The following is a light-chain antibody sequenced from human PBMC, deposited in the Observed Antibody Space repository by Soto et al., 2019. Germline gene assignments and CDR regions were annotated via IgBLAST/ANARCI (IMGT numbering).Light chain of an antibody. Sequence: QSALTQPASVSGSPGQSITLSCTGTSSDIGDYDYVSWYQRHPGKAPKLIIYDVNNRPSGVSDRFSGSKSGNTASLTIYGLQAEDEADYYCTSYSSGSTHVIVGGGTKLTVL. J-gene: IGLJ2*01. CDR2: DVN. V-gene: IGLV2-14*03. CDR3: TSYSSGSTHVI. CDR1: SSDIGDYDY.